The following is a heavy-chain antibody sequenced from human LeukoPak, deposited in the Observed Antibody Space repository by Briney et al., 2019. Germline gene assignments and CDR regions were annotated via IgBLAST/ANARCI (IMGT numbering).Heavy chain of an antibody. CDR3: ARDGLERRSYYFDY. V-gene: IGHV3-30-3*01. Sequence: PGGSLRLSCAASGFTFSSYAMHWVRQAPGKGLEWVVVISYDGSNKYYADSVKGRFTISRDNSKNTLYLQMNSLRAEDTAVYYCARDGLERRSYYFDYWGQGTLVTVSS. J-gene: IGHJ4*02. D-gene: IGHD1-1*01. CDR1: GFTFSSYA. CDR2: ISYDGSNK.